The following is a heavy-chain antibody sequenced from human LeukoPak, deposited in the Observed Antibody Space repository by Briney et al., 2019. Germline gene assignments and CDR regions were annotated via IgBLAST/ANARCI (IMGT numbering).Heavy chain of an antibody. CDR3: ARAPDYYDSSGSHDAFDI. CDR1: GFTLSSYW. V-gene: IGHV3-7*01. J-gene: IGHJ3*02. CDR2: IKQDGSEK. D-gene: IGHD3-22*01. Sequence: GGSLRLSCAASGFTLSSYWMSWVRQAPGKGLEWVANIKQDGSEKYYVDSVKGRFTISRDNAKNSLYLQMNSLRAEDPAVYYCARAPDYYDSSGSHDAFDIWGQGTMVTVSS.